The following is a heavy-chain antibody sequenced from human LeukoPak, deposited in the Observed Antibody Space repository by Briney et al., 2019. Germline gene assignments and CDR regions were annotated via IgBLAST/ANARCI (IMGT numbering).Heavy chain of an antibody. CDR1: GGSISSISYY. Sequence: SETLSLTCTVSGGSISSISYYWGWIRQPPGKGLEWIGSIYYSGSTYYNPSLKSRVTISVDTSKNQFSLKLSSVTAADPAVYYCARDSSSWYHFDYWGQGTLVTVSS. V-gene: IGHV4-39*07. CDR2: IYYSGST. J-gene: IGHJ4*02. D-gene: IGHD6-13*01. CDR3: ARDSSSWYHFDY.